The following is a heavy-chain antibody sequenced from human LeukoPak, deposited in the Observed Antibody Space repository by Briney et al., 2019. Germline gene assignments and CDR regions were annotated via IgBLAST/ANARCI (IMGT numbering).Heavy chain of an antibody. CDR3: AKDTEYYYGSGTYLEEGY. V-gene: IGHV3-21*01. CDR1: RFTFSSYS. D-gene: IGHD3-10*01. CDR2: ISSSGSYI. J-gene: IGHJ4*02. Sequence: GGSLRLSCAASRFTFSSYSMNWVRQAPGKGLEWVSSISSSGSYIYYADSVKGRFTISRDNAKNSLYLQMNSLRAEDTAVYYCAKDTEYYYGSGTYLEEGYWGQGTLVTVSS.